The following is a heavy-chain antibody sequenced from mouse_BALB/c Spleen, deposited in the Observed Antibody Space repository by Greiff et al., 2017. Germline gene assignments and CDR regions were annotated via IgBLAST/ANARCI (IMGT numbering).Heavy chain of an antibody. CDR2: IYPGDGDT. CDR3: AREGDYYGSSCDFDV. D-gene: IGHD1-1*01. V-gene: IGHV1-87*01. Sequence: QVQLQQSGAELARPGASVKLSCKASGYTFTSYWMQWVNQRPGQGLEWIGAIYPGDGDTRYTQKFKGKATLTADKSSSTAYMQLSSLASEDSAVYYCAREGDYYGSSCDFDVWGAGTTVTVSS. CDR1: GYTFTSYW. J-gene: IGHJ1*01.